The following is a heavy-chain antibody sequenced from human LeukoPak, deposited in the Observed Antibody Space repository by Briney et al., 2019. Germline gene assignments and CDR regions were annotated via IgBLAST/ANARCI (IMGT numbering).Heavy chain of an antibody. Sequence: SETLSLTCTVSGGSISSGNYYWSWIRQHPGKGLEWIGFIHYSGSSYYNPSLKSRVAMSVDTSKNQFSLELRSVTAADTAVYYCARQERGYDGSGHRAFDIWGQGTMVTISS. CDR2: IHYSGSS. CDR3: ARQERGYDGSGHRAFDI. J-gene: IGHJ3*02. V-gene: IGHV4-30-4*01. CDR1: GGSISSGNYY. D-gene: IGHD3-22*01.